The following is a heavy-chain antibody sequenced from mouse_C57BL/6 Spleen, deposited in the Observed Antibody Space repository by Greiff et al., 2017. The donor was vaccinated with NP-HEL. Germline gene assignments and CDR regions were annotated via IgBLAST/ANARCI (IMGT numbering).Heavy chain of an antibody. D-gene: IGHD1-1*01. CDR2: ISSGGSYT. CDR3: ARHRYYGSPYYAMDY. Sequence: EVMLVESGGDLVKPGGSLKLSCAASGFTFSSYGMSWVRQTPDKRLEWVATISSGGSYTYYPDSVKGRFTISRDNAKNTLYLQMSSLKSEDTAMYYCARHRYYGSPYYAMDYWGQGTSVTVSS. J-gene: IGHJ4*01. V-gene: IGHV5-6*01. CDR1: GFTFSSYG.